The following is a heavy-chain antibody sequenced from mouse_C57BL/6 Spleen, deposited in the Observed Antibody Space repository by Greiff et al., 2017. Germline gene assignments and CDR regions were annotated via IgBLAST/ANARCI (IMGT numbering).Heavy chain of an antibody. J-gene: IGHJ2*01. CDR2: INPGSGGT. V-gene: IGHV1-54*01. CDR3: ARRAVDPFDY. D-gene: IGHD1-1*01. Sequence: VQLQQSGAELVRPGTSVKVSCKASGYAFTNYLIEWVKQRPGQGLEWIGVINPGSGGTNYNEKFKGKATLTADKSSSTAYMQLSSLTSEDSAVYFCARRAVDPFDYWGQGTTLTVAS. CDR1: GYAFTNYL.